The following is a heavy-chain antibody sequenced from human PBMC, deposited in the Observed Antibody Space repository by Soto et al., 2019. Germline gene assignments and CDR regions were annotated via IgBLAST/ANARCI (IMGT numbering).Heavy chain of an antibody. CDR1: GFTFSSYA. CDR2: ISYDGSNK. D-gene: IGHD1-7*01. CDR3: ARDQGRTTLYYHGMDV. V-gene: IGHV3-30-3*01. J-gene: IGHJ6*02. Sequence: QVQLVESGGGVVQPGRSLRLSCAASGFTFSSYAMHWVRQAPGQGLEWVALISYDGSNKYYADSVKGRFTISRDNSKNTLYLQMNSLRPEDTAVYHCARDQGRTTLYYHGMDVWGQGTTVTVSS.